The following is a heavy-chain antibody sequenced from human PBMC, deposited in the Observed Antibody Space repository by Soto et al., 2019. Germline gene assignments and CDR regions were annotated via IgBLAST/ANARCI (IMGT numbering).Heavy chain of an antibody. D-gene: IGHD3-3*01. J-gene: IGHJ4*02. CDR2: IKQDGSEK. Sequence: GGSLRLSCAASGFTFSSYWMSWVRQAPGEGLEWVANIKQDGSEKYYVDSVKGRFTISRDNAKNSLYLQMNSLRAEDTAVYYCARGYYEAPVIFDYWGQGTLVTVSS. CDR3: ARGYYEAPVIFDY. CDR1: GFTFSSYW. V-gene: IGHV3-7*01.